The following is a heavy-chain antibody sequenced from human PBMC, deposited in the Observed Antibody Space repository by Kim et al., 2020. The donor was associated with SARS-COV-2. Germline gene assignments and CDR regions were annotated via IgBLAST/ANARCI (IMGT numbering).Heavy chain of an antibody. D-gene: IGHD3-3*01. V-gene: IGHV3-30*04. CDR2: ISYDGSNK. J-gene: IGHJ3*02. CDR1: GFTFSSYA. CDR3: ARFSYETDAFDI. Sequence: GGSLRLSCAASGFTFSSYAMHWVRQAPGKGLEWVAVISYDGSNKYYADSVKGRFTISRDNSKNTLYLQMNSLRAEDTAVYYCARFSYETDAFDIWGQGT.